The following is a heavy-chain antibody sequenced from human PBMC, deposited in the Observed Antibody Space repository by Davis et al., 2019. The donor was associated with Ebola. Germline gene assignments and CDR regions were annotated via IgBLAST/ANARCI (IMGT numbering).Heavy chain of an antibody. V-gene: IGHV1-24*01. Sequence: ASVKVSCKVSEYTLAELSIHWVRQVPDRGLEWMGSFDPEHGGAIYSQKFQGRVTMTRDTSISTAYMELSRLRSDDTAVYYCARELYLGHRDPYFDYWGQGTLVTVSS. D-gene: IGHD2-8*01. CDR1: EYTLAELS. CDR3: ARELYLGHRDPYFDY. J-gene: IGHJ4*02. CDR2: FDPEHGGA.